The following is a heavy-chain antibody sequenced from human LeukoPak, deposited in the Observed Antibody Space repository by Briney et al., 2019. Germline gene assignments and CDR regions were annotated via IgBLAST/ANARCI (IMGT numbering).Heavy chain of an antibody. D-gene: IGHD6-13*01. CDR3: ARAGIATSFPFGYFDS. CDR2: MSAGGGST. CDR1: GFTFSSYA. Sequence: PGGSLRLSCAASGFTFSSYAMSWVRQAPGKGLEWVSGMSAGGGSTNYADSVKGRFTISRDYPKNTLYLQMNSLRAEDTAVYYCARAGIATSFPFGYFDSWGQGTLVTVSS. J-gene: IGHJ4*02. V-gene: IGHV3-23*01.